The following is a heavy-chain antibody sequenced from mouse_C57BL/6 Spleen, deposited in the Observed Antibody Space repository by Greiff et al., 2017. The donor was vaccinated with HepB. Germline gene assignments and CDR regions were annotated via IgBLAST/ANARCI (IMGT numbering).Heavy chain of an antibody. V-gene: IGHV5-16*01. CDR1: GFTFSDYY. CDR3: ARVNWDRFAY. D-gene: IGHD4-1*02. Sequence: EVKVVESEGGLVQPGSSMKLSCTASGFTFSDYYMAWVRQVPEKGLEWVANINYDGSSTYYLDSLKSRFIISRDNAKNILYLQMSSLKSEDTATYYCARVNWDRFAYWGQGTLVTVSA. CDR2: INYDGSST. J-gene: IGHJ3*01.